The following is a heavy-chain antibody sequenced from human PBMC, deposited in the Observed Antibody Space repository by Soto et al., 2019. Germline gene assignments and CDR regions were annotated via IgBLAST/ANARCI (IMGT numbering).Heavy chain of an antibody. CDR2: ISGSGGST. Sequence: GSLRLSCAASGFTFSSYAMSWVRQAPGKGLEWVSAISGSGGSTYYADSVKGRFTISRDNSKNTLYLQMNSLRAEDTAVYYCAKALDYDFWSGYSYGMDVWGQGTTVTVSS. J-gene: IGHJ6*02. D-gene: IGHD3-3*01. CDR3: AKALDYDFWSGYSYGMDV. CDR1: GFTFSSYA. V-gene: IGHV3-23*01.